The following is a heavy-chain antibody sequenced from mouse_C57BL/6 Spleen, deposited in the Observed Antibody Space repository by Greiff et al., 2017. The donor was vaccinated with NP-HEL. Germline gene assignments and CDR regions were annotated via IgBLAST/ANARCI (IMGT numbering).Heavy chain of an antibody. J-gene: IGHJ4*01. Sequence: VQLKQPGPELVKPGDSVKISCKASGYSFTGYFMNWVMQSHGKSLEWIGRINPYNGDTFYNQKFKGKATLTVDKSSSTAHMALRSLTSEDAAVYYCARGDYGGAMDDWGQGTSVTVSS. CDR2: INPYNGDT. CDR3: ARGDYGGAMDD. CDR1: GYSFTGYF. V-gene: IGHV1-20*01. D-gene: IGHD1-1*01.